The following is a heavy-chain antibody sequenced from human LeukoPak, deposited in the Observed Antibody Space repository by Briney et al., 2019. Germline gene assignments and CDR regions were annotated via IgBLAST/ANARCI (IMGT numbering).Heavy chain of an antibody. J-gene: IGHJ4*02. CDR2: IYYSGST. V-gene: IGHV4-30-4*08. D-gene: IGHD3-3*01. CDR1: GGSISRSDYY. CDR3: ASVTIFGGLYFDY. Sequence: PSETLSLTCTVSGGSISRSDYYWGWIRQPPGKGLEWIGYIYYSGSTYYNPSLKSRVTISVDTSKNQFSLKLSSVTAADTAVYYCASVTIFGGLYFDYWGQGTLVTVSS.